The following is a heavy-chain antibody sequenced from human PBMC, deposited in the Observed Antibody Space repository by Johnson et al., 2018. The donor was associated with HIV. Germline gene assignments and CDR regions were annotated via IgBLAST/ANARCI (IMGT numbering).Heavy chain of an antibody. CDR1: GSTFSSYW. D-gene: IGHD5-18*01. Sequence: EVQLVESGGGLVQPGGSLRLSCAASGSTFSSYWMSWVRQAPGKGLEWVANIKQDGSEKYYVDSVKGRFTISRDNAKNSLYMQMNSLRAEDTAVYYCARDETDLQLVSAFYIWGQGTMFTVSS. J-gene: IGHJ3*02. CDR3: ARDETDLQLVSAFYI. CDR2: IKQDGSEK. V-gene: IGHV3-7*01.